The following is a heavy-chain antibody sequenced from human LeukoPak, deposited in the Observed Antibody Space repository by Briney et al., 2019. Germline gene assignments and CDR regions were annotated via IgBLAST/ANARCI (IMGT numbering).Heavy chain of an antibody. J-gene: IGHJ4*03. CDR1: GFTFSSHW. V-gene: IGHV3-7*01. CDR3: AREIVRGGSGTDNKSYFDS. D-gene: IGHD3-10*01. Sequence: GGSLRLSCAASGFTFSSHWMTWVRQAPGKGLEWVANIKQDGNEINYVDSVKGRFTISRDNAKTSLYLQMNSLRAEDTALYYCAREIVRGGSGTDNKSYFDSWGQGTLVTVSS. CDR2: IKQDGNEI.